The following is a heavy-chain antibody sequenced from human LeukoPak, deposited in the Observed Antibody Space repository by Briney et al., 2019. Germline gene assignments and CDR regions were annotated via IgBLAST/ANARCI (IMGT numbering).Heavy chain of an antibody. V-gene: IGHV3-11*01. J-gene: IGHJ4*02. Sequence: PGGSLRLSCAASGFTLSYYYMSWIRQAPGKGLEWVSYTSYTTGRFSTTDYADSVKGRFTNSRDNAKKSLYLQMNSLRVEDTAVYYCARYGVSGSGHDYWGQGNLVTVSS. D-gene: IGHD3-10*01. CDR2: TTGRFSTT. CDR3: ARYGVSGSGHDY. CDR1: GFTLSYYY.